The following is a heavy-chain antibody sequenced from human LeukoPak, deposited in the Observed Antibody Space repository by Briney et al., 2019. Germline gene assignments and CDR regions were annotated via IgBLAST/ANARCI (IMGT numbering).Heavy chain of an antibody. V-gene: IGHV3-30*04. CDR3: ASFRPGGDY. D-gene: IGHD4-23*01. Sequence: GGSLRLSCAASGFTFDDYAMHWVRQAPSKGLEWVAVISYDGSNKYYADSVKGRFTISRDNSKNTLYLQMNSLRAEDTAVYYCASFRPGGDYWGQGTLVTVSS. CDR1: GFTFDDYA. J-gene: IGHJ4*02. CDR2: ISYDGSNK.